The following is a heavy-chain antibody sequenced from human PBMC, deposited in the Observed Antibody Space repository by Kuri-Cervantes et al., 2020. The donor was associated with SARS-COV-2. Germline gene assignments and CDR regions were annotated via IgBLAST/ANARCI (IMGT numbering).Heavy chain of an antibody. CDR2: IKQDGSEK. CDR1: GFTFSSYA. Sequence: GESLKISCAASGFTFSSYAMSWVRQAPGKGLEWVANIKQDGSEKYYVDSVKGRFTISRDNAKNSLYLQMNSLRAEDTAVYYCARAGYSSGWYPPNWFDPWGQGTLVTVSS. D-gene: IGHD6-19*01. CDR3: ARAGYSSGWYPPNWFDP. V-gene: IGHV3-7*04. J-gene: IGHJ5*02.